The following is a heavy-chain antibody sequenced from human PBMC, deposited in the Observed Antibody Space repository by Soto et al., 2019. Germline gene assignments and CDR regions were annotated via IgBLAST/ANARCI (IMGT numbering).Heavy chain of an antibody. V-gene: IGHV3-23*01. D-gene: IGHD1-26*01. Sequence: EVQLLESGGGLVQPGGSLRLSCAASGFTFNDYAMTWARQAPGKGLAWVSAISARGDRTYYADSVRGRFTIASDNSMNTQYLKMNNLRVEDTAFYYCAKWREGPMIYFDHWGQGILVTVSS. CDR2: ISARGDRT. J-gene: IGHJ4*02. CDR1: GFTFNDYA. CDR3: AKWREGPMIYFDH.